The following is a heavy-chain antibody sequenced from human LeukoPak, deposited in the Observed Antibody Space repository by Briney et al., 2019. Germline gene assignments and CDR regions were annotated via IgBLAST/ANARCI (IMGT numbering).Heavy chain of an antibody. D-gene: IGHD6-13*01. CDR3: ARGPAAGLGNWFDP. Sequence: GASVKVSCKASGYTFTGYYMHWVRQAPGQGLKWMGWINPNSGGTNYAQKFQGRVTMTRDTSISTAYMELSRLRSDDTAVYYCARGPAAGLGNWFDPWGQGTLVTVSS. V-gene: IGHV1-2*02. CDR1: GYTFTGYY. CDR2: INPNSGGT. J-gene: IGHJ5*02.